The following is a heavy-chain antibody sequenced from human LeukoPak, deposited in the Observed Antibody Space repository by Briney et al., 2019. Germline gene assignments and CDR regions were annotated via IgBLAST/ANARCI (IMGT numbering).Heavy chain of an antibody. CDR1: GFSFRNAW. CDR3: TTVWNCGGDCSDAFDI. V-gene: IGHV3-15*01. CDR2: IKSKTDGGTT. Sequence: GGSLRLSCAASGFSFRNAWMSWVRQAPGKGLEWVGRIKSKTDGGTTDYAAPVKGRFTISRDDSKNTLYLQVNSLKTEDTAVYYCTTVWNCGGDCSDAFDIWGQGTMVTVSS. J-gene: IGHJ3*02. D-gene: IGHD2-21*02.